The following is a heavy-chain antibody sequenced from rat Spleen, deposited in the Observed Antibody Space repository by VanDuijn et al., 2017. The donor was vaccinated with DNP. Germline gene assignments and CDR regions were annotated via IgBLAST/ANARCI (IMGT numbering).Heavy chain of an antibody. CDR2: ISNTGDQT. D-gene: IGHD1-1*01. CDR1: GFIFSNYW. J-gene: IGHJ2*01. Sequence: EVQLVESGGGPVQPGRSLKLSCVASGFIFSNYWMTWIRQAPGKGLEWVASISNTGDQTYYSDSVKGRFTISRDNAKSTLYLQMDSLRSEDTATYYCTTGDYYSGDDFDYWGQGVMVTVSS. V-gene: IGHV5-31*01. CDR3: TTGDYYSGDDFDY.